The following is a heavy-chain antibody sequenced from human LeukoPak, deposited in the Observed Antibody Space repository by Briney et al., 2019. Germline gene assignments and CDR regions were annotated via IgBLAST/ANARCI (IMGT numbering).Heavy chain of an antibody. D-gene: IGHD1-7*01. CDR3: ASGSGITGTTYNY. V-gene: IGHV4-4*02. CDR2: IYHSGST. CDR1: GGSISSSNW. Sequence: SETLSLTCAVSGGSISSSNWWSWVRQPPGKGLEWIGEIYHSGSTNYNPSLKGRVTISVDTSKNQFSLKLSSVTAADTAVYYCASGSGITGTTYNYWGQGTLVAVSS. J-gene: IGHJ4*02.